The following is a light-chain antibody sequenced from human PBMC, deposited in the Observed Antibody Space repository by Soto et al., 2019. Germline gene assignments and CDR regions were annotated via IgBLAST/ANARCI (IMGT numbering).Light chain of an antibody. J-gene: IGKJ3*01. CDR2: GAS. CDR3: QQYGTPLFT. V-gene: IGKV3-20*01. CDR1: QSVTNNF. Sequence: IVLTQSPGTLSLSPRERATLSCGASQSVTNNFLAWYQQKPGQAPRLLIYGASSRATGVPDRFSGSGSGTDFTLTISRLEPGDFAVYYCQQYGTPLFTFGPGTKVDIK.